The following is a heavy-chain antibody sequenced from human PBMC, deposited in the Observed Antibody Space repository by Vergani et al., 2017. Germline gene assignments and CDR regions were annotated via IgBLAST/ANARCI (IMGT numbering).Heavy chain of an antibody. J-gene: IGHJ5*02. V-gene: IGHV3-33*01. CDR1: GCTFNQYG. Sequence: QVQLVESGGGVVQPGRSLRLSCAASGCTFNQYGMPWVRQAPGKGLEWVAVTLYDGNNKQYADSVKGRFTISRDNSKSTMYLQMNSLREEDTGVYYCARDLRLLYNRFDPWGQGTLVTVSS. CDR3: ARDLRLLYNRFDP. D-gene: IGHD5-12*01. CDR2: TLYDGNNK.